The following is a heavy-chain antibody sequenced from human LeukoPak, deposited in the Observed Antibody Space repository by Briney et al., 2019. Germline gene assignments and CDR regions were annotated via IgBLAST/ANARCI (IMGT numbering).Heavy chain of an antibody. Sequence: ASVKVSCKASGYTFTGYYIYWVCHAPRQGLVWMGWINPNSGGTEFEQKFQGRVTMTRDTSISTAYMELSRLRPDDTAVYYCARGGEVCSSTSCYRGHEYWGQGTLVTVSS. J-gene: IGHJ4*02. V-gene: IGHV1-2*02. CDR1: GYTFTGYY. D-gene: IGHD2-2*01. CDR3: ARGGEVCSSTSCYRGHEY. CDR2: INPNSGGT.